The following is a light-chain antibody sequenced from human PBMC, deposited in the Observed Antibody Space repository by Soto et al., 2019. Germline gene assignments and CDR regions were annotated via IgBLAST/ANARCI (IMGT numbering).Light chain of an antibody. J-gene: IGKJ2*01. V-gene: IGKV3-15*01. CDR1: QSIRRN. Sequence: ELVLSQSPATLSVSPGERATLSCRASQSIRRNLAWYQQKPGQAPTLLIYEASTRATGVPARFSGSGSGTEFTLTISSLQSEDFAIYYCQQSHNYMYTFXQGTKVDIK. CDR3: QQSHNYMYT. CDR2: EAS.